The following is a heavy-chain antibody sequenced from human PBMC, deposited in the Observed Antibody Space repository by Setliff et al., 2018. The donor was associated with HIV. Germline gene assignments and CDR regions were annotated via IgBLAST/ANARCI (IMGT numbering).Heavy chain of an antibody. CDR1: GFSFRNFG. J-gene: IGHJ4*01. CDR2: ISSSDDDT. Sequence: TGGSLRLSCTASGFSFRNFGMTWVRQAPGKGLEWVSSISSSDDDTHYADSLRGRFTVSRDNANNLLFLQMNNLRVEDTAVYYCASFFGDYGYWGHGTQVTVSS. CDR3: ASFFGDYGY. V-gene: IGHV3-21*04. D-gene: IGHD3-10*01.